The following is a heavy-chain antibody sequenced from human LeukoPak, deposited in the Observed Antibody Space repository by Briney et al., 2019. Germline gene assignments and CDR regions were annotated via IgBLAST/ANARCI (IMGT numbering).Heavy chain of an antibody. CDR2: IRYDGSNK. Sequence: PGGSLRLSCAASGFTFDDYGMSWVRQAPGKGLEWVAFIRYDGSNKYYADSVKGRFTISRDNSKNTLYLQMNSLRAEDTAVYYCAKDLVRTTGTTPYYYYYMDVWGKGTTVTVSS. V-gene: IGHV3-30*02. J-gene: IGHJ6*03. D-gene: IGHD1-1*01. CDR3: AKDLVRTTGTTPYYYYYMDV. CDR1: GFTFDDYG.